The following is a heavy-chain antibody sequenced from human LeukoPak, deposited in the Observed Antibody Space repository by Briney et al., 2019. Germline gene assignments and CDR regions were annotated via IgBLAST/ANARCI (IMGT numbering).Heavy chain of an antibody. V-gene: IGHV4-30-4*01. CDR3: ARDGSWGSGSFHL. CDR2: IYYSGST. CDR1: GGSISSGDYY. J-gene: IGHJ4*02. D-gene: IGHD3-10*01. Sequence: SETLSLTCTVSGGSISSGDYYWSWIRQPPGKGLEWIGYIYYSGSTYYNPSPKSRVTISVDTSKNQFSLKLSSVTAADTAVYYCARDGSWGSGSFHLWGQGTLVTVSS.